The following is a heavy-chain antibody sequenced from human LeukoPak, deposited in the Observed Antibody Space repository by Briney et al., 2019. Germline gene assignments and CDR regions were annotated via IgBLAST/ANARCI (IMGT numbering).Heavy chain of an antibody. CDR3: ARGRYSYGWNDS. J-gene: IGHJ5*01. D-gene: IGHD3-16*02. Sequence: PSETLSLTCTVSGGSIGTSAYYWNWIRQHPGKGLEWIGFISDSGSTLYNPSLESRVTISSDTSKNQFSLKLTSVTAADMAVYYCARGRYSYGWNDSWGQGTLVTVSS. CDR1: GGSIGTSAYY. V-gene: IGHV4-31*03. CDR2: ISDSGST.